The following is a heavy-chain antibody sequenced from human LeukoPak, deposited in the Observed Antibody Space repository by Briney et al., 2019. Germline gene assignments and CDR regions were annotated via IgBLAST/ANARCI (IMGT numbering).Heavy chain of an antibody. CDR2: IYTSGST. V-gene: IGHV4-4*07. D-gene: IGHD6-13*01. J-gene: IGHJ6*03. CDR1: GGSISSYY. CDR3: ARVNEVAAAGYYYYYMDV. Sequence: SETLSLTCTVSGGSISSYYWSWIRQPAGKGLECIGRIYTSGSTNYNPSLKSRVTMSVDTSKNQFSLKLSSVTAADTAVYYCARVNEVAAAGYYYYYMDVWGKGTTVTVSS.